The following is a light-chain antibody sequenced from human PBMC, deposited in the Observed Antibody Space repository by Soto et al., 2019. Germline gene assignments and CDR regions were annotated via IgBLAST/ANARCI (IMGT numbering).Light chain of an antibody. Sequence: DLQMTQSPSSLSASVGDRVTITCRASQSISSYLNWYKQKPGKAPKLLIYAASSLQSGVPSRFSSSGYETDFTLTLSSLQPEDFATYYYQQSYSTPSYTFGQGTKLEIK. V-gene: IGKV1-39*01. CDR2: AAS. CDR1: QSISSY. CDR3: QQSYSTPSYT. J-gene: IGKJ2*01.